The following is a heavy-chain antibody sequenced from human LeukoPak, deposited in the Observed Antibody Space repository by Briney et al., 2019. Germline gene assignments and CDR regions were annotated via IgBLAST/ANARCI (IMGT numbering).Heavy chain of an antibody. J-gene: IGHJ4*02. CDR1: GGSFNGYY. CDR2: INHSGST. D-gene: IGHD5-12*01. Sequence: SETLSLTCAVYGGSFNGYYWSWIRQPPGKGLEWIGEINHSGSTNYNPSLKSRVTISVDTSKNQFSLKLSSVTAADTAVYYCARGLSSGYDFDYWGQGTLVTVSS. V-gene: IGHV4-34*01. CDR3: ARGLSSGYDFDY.